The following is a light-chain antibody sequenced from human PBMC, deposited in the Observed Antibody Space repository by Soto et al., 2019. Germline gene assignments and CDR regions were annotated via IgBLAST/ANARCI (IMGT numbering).Light chain of an antibody. CDR1: SSDVGGYYY. CDR3: CSYSSSSTFYV. V-gene: IGLV2-14*01. J-gene: IGLJ1*01. CDR2: QVT. Sequence: LTQPASVSGSPGQSITISCTGTSSDVGGYYYVSWYQHHPGKAPKLIIYQVTNRPSGVSNRFSASKSGNTASLTISALQAEDEADYYCCSYSSSSTFYVFGTGTKGTVL.